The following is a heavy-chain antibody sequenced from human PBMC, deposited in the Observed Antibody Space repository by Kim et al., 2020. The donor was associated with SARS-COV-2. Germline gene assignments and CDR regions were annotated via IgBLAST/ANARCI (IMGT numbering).Heavy chain of an antibody. CDR2: INSDGGTT. D-gene: IGHD1-26*01. CDR1: GFTFSSYW. J-gene: IGHJ4*02. CDR3: ASRRYTGTYYYFDY. Sequence: GGSLRLSCAASGFTFSSYWMHWVRQAPGKGLVWVSRINSDGGTTSYADSVKRRITISRDNAKSTLYLQMNSLRAEDTAVYYCASRRYTGTYYYFDYWGQGTLVTVSS. V-gene: IGHV3-74*01.